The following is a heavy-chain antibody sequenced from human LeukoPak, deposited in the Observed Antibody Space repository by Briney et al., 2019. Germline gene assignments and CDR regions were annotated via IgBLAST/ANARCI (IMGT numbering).Heavy chain of an antibody. CDR3: AKNGDRGAYCSGGSCYPYYYYNMDV. Sequence: AGSLRLSCAASGFTFSSFGMSWVRQAPGKGLEWVSAISSTGGTAYYADSVKGRFTISRDNSKNTLYLQMNSLRAEDTAIYYCAKNGDRGAYCSGGSCYPYYYYNMDVWGKGTTVTISS. D-gene: IGHD2-15*01. CDR2: ISSTGGTA. CDR1: GFTFSSFG. V-gene: IGHV3-23*01. J-gene: IGHJ6*03.